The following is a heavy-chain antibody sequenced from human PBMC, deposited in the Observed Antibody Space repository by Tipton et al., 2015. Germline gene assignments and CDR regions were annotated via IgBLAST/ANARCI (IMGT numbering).Heavy chain of an antibody. CDR3: ATGFTMIRGVIRNNGQAMDV. CDR2: INPNSGGT. V-gene: IGHV1-2*02. J-gene: IGHJ6*02. D-gene: IGHD3-10*01. CDR1: TYTFTGQY. Sequence: QLVQSGAEVKKPGASVKVPCKASTYTFTGQYMHWVRQAPGQGLEWMGWINPNSGGTKYAQKFQGRVTLTRDTSISTVYMELSRLRSDDTAVYYCATGFTMIRGVIRNNGQAMDVWGQGTTVTVSS.